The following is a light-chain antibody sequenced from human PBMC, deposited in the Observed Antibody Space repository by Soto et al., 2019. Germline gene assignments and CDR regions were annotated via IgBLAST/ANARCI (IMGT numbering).Light chain of an antibody. V-gene: IGKV1-33*01. CDR3: QHYDNLPLT. CDR1: QDISNY. Sequence: DIQMTQSPSSLSASVGDRVTITCQASQDISNYLNWYQQKPGKAPKLLIYDASNLETGVPSSFSVSGSWTDFTFTISSLQPEDIATYYCQHYDNLPLTFGGGNKVEIK. CDR2: DAS. J-gene: IGKJ4*01.